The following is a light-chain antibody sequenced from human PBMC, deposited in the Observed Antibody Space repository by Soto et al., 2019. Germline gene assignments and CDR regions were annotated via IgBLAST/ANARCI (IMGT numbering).Light chain of an antibody. CDR2: GAS. V-gene: IGKV3-20*01. CDR3: QQYGNYPPT. CDR1: QSVSRNS. J-gene: IGKJ3*01. Sequence: EIVLTQSPGTLYLSPGERATLSCRASQSVSRNSLAWYQQQPGQAPRLLIYGASSRATDIPDRFSGSGSGTDFTLIVSRLEPEDFAVYFCQQYGNYPPTFGPGTKVDIK.